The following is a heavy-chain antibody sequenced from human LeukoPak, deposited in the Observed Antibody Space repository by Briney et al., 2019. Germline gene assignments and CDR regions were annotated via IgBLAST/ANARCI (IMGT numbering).Heavy chain of an antibody. CDR1: GGSISSYY. CDR3: ARHGIAIAAAGTGGSFFDY. D-gene: IGHD6-13*01. J-gene: IGHJ4*02. Sequence: PSETLSLTCTVSGGSISSYYWSWIRQPPGKGLEWIGYIYYSGSTNYNPSLKSRVTISVDTSKNQFSLKLSSVTAADTAVYYCARHGIAIAAAGTGGSFFDYWGQGTLVTVSS. CDR2: IYYSGST. V-gene: IGHV4-59*08.